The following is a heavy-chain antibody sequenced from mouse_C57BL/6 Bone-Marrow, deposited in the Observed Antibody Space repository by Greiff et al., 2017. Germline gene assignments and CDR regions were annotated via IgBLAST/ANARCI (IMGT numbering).Heavy chain of an antibody. CDR2: IDPSDSYT. D-gene: IGHD1-1*01. V-gene: IGHV1-69*01. J-gene: IGHJ1*03. CDR3: ARPSSYWYFDV. CDR1: GYTFTSYW. Sequence: VQLQQPGAELVMPGASVKLSCKASGYTFTSYWMHWVKQRPGQGLEWIGEIDPSDSYTNYNQKFKGKSTLTVEKSSSTAYMQLSSLTSEDSAVYYCARPSSYWYFDVWGTGTTVTVSS.